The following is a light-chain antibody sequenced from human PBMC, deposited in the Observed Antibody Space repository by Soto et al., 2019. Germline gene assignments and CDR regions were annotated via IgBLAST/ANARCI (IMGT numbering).Light chain of an antibody. V-gene: IGKV3-20*01. Sequence: EMVMTQSPAILSVSPGESATLSCRASQSVNSNYLAWYQQHPGQPPRLLIYGISTRATGIPDRFSGSGSGTDFTLTISRLEPEDFAVYYCQQYSSSPPLTFGGGTKVDIK. CDR2: GIS. J-gene: IGKJ4*01. CDR3: QQYSSSPPLT. CDR1: QSVNSNY.